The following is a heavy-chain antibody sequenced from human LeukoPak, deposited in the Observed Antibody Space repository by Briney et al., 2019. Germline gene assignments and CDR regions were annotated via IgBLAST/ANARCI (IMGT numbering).Heavy chain of an antibody. CDR1: GGTFSSYA. Sequence: SVKVSCKASGGTFSSYAISWVRQAPGQGLEWMGRIIPILGIANYAQKFQGRVTITADKSTSTAYMELSSLRSEDTAVYYCAIDGYYDSSGYSFDYWGQGTLVTVSS. V-gene: IGHV1-69*04. CDR2: IIPILGIA. J-gene: IGHJ4*02. CDR3: AIDGYYDSSGYSFDY. D-gene: IGHD3-22*01.